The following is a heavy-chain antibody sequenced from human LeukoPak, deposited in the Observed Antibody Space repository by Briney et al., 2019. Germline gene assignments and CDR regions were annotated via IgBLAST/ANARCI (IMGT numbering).Heavy chain of an antibody. J-gene: IGHJ4*02. CDR2: IRYDGSNK. CDR3: AREEQWLVTHFDY. V-gene: IGHV3-30*02. CDR1: GFTFNNYG. D-gene: IGHD6-19*01. Sequence: GALRLSCAASGFTFNNYGMHWVRQAPGKGLEWVAFIRYDGSNKYYAESVKGRFTISRDDSKNTLYLQMKSLRAEDTAVYYCAREEQWLVTHFDYWGQGTLVTVSS.